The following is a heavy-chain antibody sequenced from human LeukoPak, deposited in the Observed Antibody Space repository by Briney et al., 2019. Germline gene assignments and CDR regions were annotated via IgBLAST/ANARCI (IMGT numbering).Heavy chain of an antibody. V-gene: IGHV1-2*02. J-gene: IGHJ4*02. CDR1: GYTFTSYY. CDR3: ARDGNFDY. Sequence: ASVKVSCKASGYTFTSYYMHWVRQAPGQGLEWMGWLNPNSDDTHYAQKFQGRVTMTRDTSISTAYMELSRLTSDDTAVYYCARDGNFDYWGQGTLVTVSS. CDR2: LNPNSDDT.